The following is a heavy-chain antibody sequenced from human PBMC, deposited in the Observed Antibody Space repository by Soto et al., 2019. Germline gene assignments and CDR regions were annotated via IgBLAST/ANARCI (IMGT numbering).Heavy chain of an antibody. Sequence: SETLSLTCTVSGGSISSYYWSWIRQPPGKGLEWIGYIYYSGSTNYNPSLKSRVTISVDTSKNQFSLNLNSMTAADTAVYYCARHNYGSGSTYFDYWGQGTLVTVS. D-gene: IGHD3-10*01. CDR3: ARHNYGSGSTYFDY. CDR2: IYYSGST. J-gene: IGHJ4*02. V-gene: IGHV4-59*08. CDR1: GGSISSYY.